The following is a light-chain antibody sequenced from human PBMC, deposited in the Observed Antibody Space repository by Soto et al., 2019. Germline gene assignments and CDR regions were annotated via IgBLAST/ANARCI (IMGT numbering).Light chain of an antibody. CDR1: SSDVGGYNH. J-gene: IGLJ3*02. V-gene: IGLV2-14*01. CDR2: EVN. CDR3: CSYSGSSTPLV. Sequence: QSALTQPASVSGSPGQSITISCTGTSSDVGGYNHVSWFQQHPGKAPKLTISEVNNRPSGISDRFSGSKSGNTASLTISGLQAEDEADYYCCSYSGSSTPLVFGGGTKVTVL.